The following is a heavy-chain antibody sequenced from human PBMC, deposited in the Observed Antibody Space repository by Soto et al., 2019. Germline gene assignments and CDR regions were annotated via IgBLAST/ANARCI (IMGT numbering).Heavy chain of an antibody. J-gene: IGHJ6*03. CDR1: GGSISSYY. CDR2: IYYSGST. Sequence: QVQLQESGPGLVKHSETLSLTCTVSGGSISSYYWSWIRQPPGKGLEWIGYIYYSGSTNYNPSLKSRVTISVDTSKNQCSLKLSSVTAADTAVYYCARDRAGYMDVCGKGTTVTVSS. CDR3: ARDRAGYMDV. V-gene: IGHV4-59*01.